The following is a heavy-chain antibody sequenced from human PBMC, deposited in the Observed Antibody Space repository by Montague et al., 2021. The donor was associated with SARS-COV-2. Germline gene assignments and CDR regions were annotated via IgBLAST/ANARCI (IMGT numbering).Heavy chain of an antibody. CDR1: GFTFSSYA. V-gene: IGHV3-30-3*01. D-gene: IGHD1-26*01. Sequence: SLRLSCAASGFTFSSYAMHWVRQAPGKGLEWVAVISYDGSNKYYADSVKGRFTISRDNSKNTLYPQMNSLRAEDTAVYYCARDARRNSGSYSVYWGQGTLVTVSS. J-gene: IGHJ4*02. CDR3: ARDARRNSGSYSVY. CDR2: ISYDGSNK.